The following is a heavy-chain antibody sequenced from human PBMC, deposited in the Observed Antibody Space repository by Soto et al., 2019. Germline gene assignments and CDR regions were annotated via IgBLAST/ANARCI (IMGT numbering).Heavy chain of an antibody. Sequence: GGSLRLSCSASGFTFSNYAMHWVRQAPGKGLEYVSAISSNGGNTYYADSVKGRFTISRDNSKNTLYLQMSSLRTEDTAVYYCASVKGGVCGHYYYALDIWGQGTMVTVSS. D-gene: IGHD2-21*01. J-gene: IGHJ6*02. CDR2: ISSNGGNT. CDR3: ASVKGGVCGHYYYALDI. CDR1: GFTFSNYA. V-gene: IGHV3-64D*06.